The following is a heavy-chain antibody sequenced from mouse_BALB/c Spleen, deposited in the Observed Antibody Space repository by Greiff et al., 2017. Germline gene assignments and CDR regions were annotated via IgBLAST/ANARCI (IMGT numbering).Heavy chain of an antibody. V-gene: IGHV1-4*02. D-gene: IGHD1-1*02. CDR3: ASGNYAMDY. CDR2: INPSSGYT. J-gene: IGHJ4*01. CDR1: GYTFTSYT. Sequence: VKLMESAAELARPGASVKMSCKASGYTFTSYTMHWVKQRPGQGLEWIGYINPSSGYTEYNQKFKDKTTLTADKSSSTAYMQLSSLTSEDSAVYYCASGNYAMDYWGQGTSVTVSS.